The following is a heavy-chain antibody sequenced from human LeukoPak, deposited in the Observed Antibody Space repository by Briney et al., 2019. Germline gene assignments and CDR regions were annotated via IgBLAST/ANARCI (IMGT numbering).Heavy chain of an antibody. Sequence: GGSLRLSCAASGFTFSSYNMNSVRQAPGKGLEWVSSITTSSSVFYADSVKGRFTFSRDNAQNSLYLQMNSLRADDTAVYYCARRFDSWGRGTLVTVSS. CDR1: GFTFSSYN. J-gene: IGHJ4*02. CDR3: ARRFDS. CDR2: ITTSSSV. V-gene: IGHV3-48*01.